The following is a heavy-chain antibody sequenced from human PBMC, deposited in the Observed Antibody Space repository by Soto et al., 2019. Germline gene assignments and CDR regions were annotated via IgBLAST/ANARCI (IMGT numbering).Heavy chain of an antibody. CDR1: GFTFSSYG. CDR2: ISYDGSNK. J-gene: IGHJ5*02. CDR3: AKAMILGATGWFDP. V-gene: IGHV3-30*18. D-gene: IGHD3-22*01. Sequence: GGSLRLSCAASGFTFSSYGMHWVRQAPGKGLEWVAVISYDGSNKYYADSVKGRFTISRDNSKNTLYLQMNSLRAEDTAVYYCAKAMILGATGWFDPWGQGTLVTVSS.